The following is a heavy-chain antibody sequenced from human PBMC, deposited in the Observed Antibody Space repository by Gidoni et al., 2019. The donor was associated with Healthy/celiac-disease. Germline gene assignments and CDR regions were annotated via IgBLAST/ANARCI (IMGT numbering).Heavy chain of an antibody. CDR3: ARTVARRYYYYMDV. CDR2: INHSGST. CDR1: GGSSSGYY. D-gene: IGHD6-19*01. J-gene: IGHJ6*03. Sequence: AVYGGSSSGYYWSWIRQPPGKGLEWIGEINHSGSTNYNPSLKSRVTISVDTSKNQFSLKLSSVTAADTAVYYCARTVARRYYYYMDVWGKGTTVTVSS. V-gene: IGHV4-34*01.